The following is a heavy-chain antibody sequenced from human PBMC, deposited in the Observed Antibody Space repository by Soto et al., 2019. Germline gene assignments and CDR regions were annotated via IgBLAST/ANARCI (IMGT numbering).Heavy chain of an antibody. V-gene: IGHV4-34*01. CDR3: GGITVAH. D-gene: IGHD2-15*01. J-gene: IGHJ4*02. CDR1: GGSFSDSH. CDR2: INHSGST. Sequence: QVPLPQRGAGLFQSSETPSLTCAVFGGSFSDSHWSWVHQPPGKGLEWIGEINHSGSTNYNPSLKSRVTISVDTSKNQFSLKLSSVTAADTAVYYCGGITVAHWGQGTQVTVSS.